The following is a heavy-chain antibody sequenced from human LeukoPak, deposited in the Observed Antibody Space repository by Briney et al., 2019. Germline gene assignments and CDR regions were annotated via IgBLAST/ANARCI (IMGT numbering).Heavy chain of an antibody. CDR2: ISGSGGST. V-gene: IGHV3-23*01. CDR3: AKMTYYYGMDV. Sequence: GGALKLSCAASGFTFSSYAMSWVRQAPGKGLEGVSAISGSGGSTYYADSVKGRFTISRDNSKNTLYLQMNSLRAEDTAVYYCAKMTYYYGMDVWGQGTTVTVSS. CDR1: GFTFSSYA. J-gene: IGHJ6*02.